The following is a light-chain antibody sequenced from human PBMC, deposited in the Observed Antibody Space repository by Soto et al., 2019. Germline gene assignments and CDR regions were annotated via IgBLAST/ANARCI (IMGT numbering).Light chain of an antibody. Sequence: IVVTQSPGTLSLSPGERATLSCRASQSVKNNYLAWYQQKHGQAPRLLISGASSRTPGIPDRFSGSGSGTDITLTISRLEPEDFAVYYCQQYGNTPQITFGQGTRLENK. CDR1: QSVKNNY. CDR3: QQYGNTPQIT. CDR2: GAS. V-gene: IGKV3-20*01. J-gene: IGKJ5*01.